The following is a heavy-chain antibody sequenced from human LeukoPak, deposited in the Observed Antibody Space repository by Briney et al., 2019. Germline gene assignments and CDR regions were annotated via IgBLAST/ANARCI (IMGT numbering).Heavy chain of an antibody. CDR2: IYYSGST. Sequence: SETLSLTCTVSGGSISSSSYYWGWIRRPPGRGLEWIGSIYYSGSTYYNPSLKSRVTISVDTSKNQFSLKLSSVTAADTAVYYCARSPYSSSGNWFDPWGQGTLVTVSS. CDR1: GGSISSSSYY. J-gene: IGHJ5*02. V-gene: IGHV4-39*07. D-gene: IGHD6-6*01. CDR3: ARSPYSSSGNWFDP.